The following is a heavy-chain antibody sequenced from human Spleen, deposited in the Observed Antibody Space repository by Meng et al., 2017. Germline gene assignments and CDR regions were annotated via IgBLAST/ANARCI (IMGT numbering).Heavy chain of an antibody. J-gene: IGHJ4*02. CDR1: GFTFSAFH. D-gene: IGHD1-7*01. CDR2: ISSAGDTI. CDR3: ATLRTY. V-gene: IGHV3-11*01. Sequence: QVDLVESGGGLVKPGGSLRLSCAASGFTFSAFHLNWIRQAPGKGLEWISYISSAGDTIYYAASVKGRFTISRDNAKNSVYLQMNSLRVEDTAVYYCATLRTYWGRGTLVTVSS.